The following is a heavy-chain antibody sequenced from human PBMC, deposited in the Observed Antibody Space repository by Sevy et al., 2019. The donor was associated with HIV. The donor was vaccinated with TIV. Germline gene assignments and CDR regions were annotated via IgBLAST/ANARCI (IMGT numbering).Heavy chain of an antibody. Sequence: SETLSLTCTVSGGSISSYYWSWIRQPPGKGLEWIGYIYYSGSTNYNPSLKSRVTISVDTSKNQFSLKLSTVTAADTDVYYCARGRGIAARHGRAGTHKNYYYYYGMDVWGQGTTVTVSS. D-gene: IGHD6-6*01. CDR3: ARGRGIAARHGRAGTHKNYYYYYGMDV. CDR1: GGSISSYY. V-gene: IGHV4-59*01. J-gene: IGHJ6*02. CDR2: IYYSGST.